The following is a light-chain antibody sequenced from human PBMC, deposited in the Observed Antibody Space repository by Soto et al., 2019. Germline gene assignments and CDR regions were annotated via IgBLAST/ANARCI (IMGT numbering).Light chain of an antibody. CDR2: EGS. CDR1: SSDVGSYNL. CDR3: CSYAGSSTRVV. Sequence: QSALTQPASVSGSPGQSITISCTGTSSDVGSYNLVSWYQQHPGKAPKLMIYEGSKRPSGVSNRVSGSKSGNTASLTISGRQAEDEADYYCCSYAGSSTRVVFGGGTKLTVL. V-gene: IGLV2-23*01. J-gene: IGLJ2*01.